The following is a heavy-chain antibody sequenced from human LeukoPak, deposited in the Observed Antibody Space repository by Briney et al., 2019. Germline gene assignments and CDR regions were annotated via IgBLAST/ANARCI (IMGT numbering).Heavy chain of an antibody. CDR3: ARNFDVDTAMKYYYYGMDV. CDR1: GYTFTSYG. CDR2: IIPIFGTA. J-gene: IGHJ6*02. D-gene: IGHD5-18*01. V-gene: IGHV1-69*13. Sequence: ASVKVSCKASGYTFTSYGISWVRQAPGQGLEWMGGIIPIFGTANYAQKFQGRVTITADESTSTAYMELSSLRSEDTAVYYCARNFDVDTAMKYYYYGMDVWGQGTTVTVSS.